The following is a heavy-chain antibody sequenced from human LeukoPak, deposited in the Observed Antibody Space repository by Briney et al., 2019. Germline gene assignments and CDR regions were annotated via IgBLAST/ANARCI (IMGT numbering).Heavy chain of an antibody. D-gene: IGHD5-18*01. J-gene: IGHJ6*03. CDR2: INHSGST. CDR3: ARERGYSYPYNYYYMDV. V-gene: IGHV4-34*01. Sequence: SETLSLTCAVYGGSFSGYYWSWIRQPPGKGLEWIGEINHSGSTNYNPSLKSRVTISVDTSKNQFSLKLSSVTAADTAVYYCARERGYSYPYNYYYMDVWGKGTTVTVSS. CDR1: GGSFSGYY.